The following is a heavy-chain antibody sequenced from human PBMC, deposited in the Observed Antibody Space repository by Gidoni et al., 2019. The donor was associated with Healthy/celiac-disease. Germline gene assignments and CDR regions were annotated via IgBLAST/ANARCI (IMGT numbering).Heavy chain of an antibody. CDR1: GLTFSDYY. CDR2: ISSSSSYT. Sequence: QVQLVESGGGLVKPGGSLRLSCAASGLTFSDYYLGWIRRAPGKGQEWVSYISSSSSYTNYADSVKGRFTISRDNAKNSLYLQMNSLRAEDTAVYYCARENGSAFDYWGQGTLVTVSS. J-gene: IGHJ4*02. V-gene: IGHV3-11*05. CDR3: ARENGSAFDY. D-gene: IGHD3-10*01.